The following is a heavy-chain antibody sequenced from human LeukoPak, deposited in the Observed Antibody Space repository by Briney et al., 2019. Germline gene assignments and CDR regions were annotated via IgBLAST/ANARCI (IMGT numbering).Heavy chain of an antibody. J-gene: IGHJ4*02. D-gene: IGHD2-15*01. V-gene: IGHV1-8*01. CDR2: MNPNSGNT. Sequence: ASVKVSCKASGYTFTSYDINWVRQTTGQGLEWMGWMNPNSGNTGYAQKFQGRVTMTRDTSINTAYMELSSLRAEDTAVYYCARDCSGGSCYWGLDYWGQGALVTVSS. CDR3: ARDCSGGSCYWGLDY. CDR1: GYTFTSYD.